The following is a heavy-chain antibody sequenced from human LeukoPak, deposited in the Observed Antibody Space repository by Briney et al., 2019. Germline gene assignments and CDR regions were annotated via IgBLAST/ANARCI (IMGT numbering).Heavy chain of an antibody. Sequence: GGSLRLSCAASGFTVSNKYMSWVRQTPGMGLEWVSIIYTDDSTYYADSEKGRFTISRDISRNALFLEMNNLRADDTAVYYCARGGAPNLADHWGQGTLVTVSS. J-gene: IGHJ5*02. CDR2: IYTDDST. CDR1: GFTVSNKY. D-gene: IGHD2-8*01. V-gene: IGHV3-53*01. CDR3: ARGGAPNLADH.